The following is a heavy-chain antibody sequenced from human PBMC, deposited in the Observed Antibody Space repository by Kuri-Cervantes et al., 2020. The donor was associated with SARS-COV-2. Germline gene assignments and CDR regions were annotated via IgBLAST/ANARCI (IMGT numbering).Heavy chain of an antibody. Sequence: SETLSLTCTVSGGSISSSSYYWGWIRQPPGKGLEWIGSIYYSGSTYYNPSLKSRVTISVDTSKNQFSLKLSSVTAAGTAVYYCARHGDLSIFGVVTLNWFDPWGQGTRVTVSS. D-gene: IGHD3-3*01. CDR1: GGSISSSSYY. CDR2: IYYSGST. V-gene: IGHV4-39*01. J-gene: IGHJ5*02. CDR3: ARHGDLSIFGVVTLNWFDP.